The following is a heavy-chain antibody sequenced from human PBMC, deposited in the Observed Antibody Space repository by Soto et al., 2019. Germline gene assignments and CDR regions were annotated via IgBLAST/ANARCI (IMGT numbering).Heavy chain of an antibody. Sequence: GGSLRLSCAASGFTFSSYAMHWVRQAPGKGLEWVAVISYDGSNKYYADSVKGRFTISRDNSKNTLYLQMNSLRAEDTAVYYCARDIGDHIVGATTPGDPTEYFQHWGQGTLVTVSS. V-gene: IGHV3-30-3*01. CDR1: GFTFSSYA. D-gene: IGHD1-26*01. CDR2: ISYDGSNK. J-gene: IGHJ1*01. CDR3: ARDIGDHIVGATTPGDPTEYFQH.